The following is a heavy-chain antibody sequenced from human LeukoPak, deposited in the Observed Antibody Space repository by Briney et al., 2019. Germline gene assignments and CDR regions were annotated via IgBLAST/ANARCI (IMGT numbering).Heavy chain of an antibody. CDR1: GDSVSSNSAA. D-gene: IGHD1-26*01. CDR2: TYYRSKCYN. CDR3: ARDSYVNDAFDI. Sequence: SQTLSLTCALSGDSVSSNSAAWDWDRQSPSRGLEWLGSTYYRSKCYNDYAVSVKSRITITPDTSKNQFFLQVKSVTPEDTAVYYCARDSYVNDAFDIWGQGTMVTVSS. V-gene: IGHV6-1*01. J-gene: IGHJ3*02.